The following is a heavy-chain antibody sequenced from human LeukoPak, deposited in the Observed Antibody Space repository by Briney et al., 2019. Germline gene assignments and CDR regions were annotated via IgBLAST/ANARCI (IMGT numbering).Heavy chain of an antibody. Sequence: PGGSLRLSCSASGXTVSNAWMSWVRQAPGKGLEWVGRIKSKTDGGTTDYAAPVKGRFTISRDDSKNTLYLQVNSLKTEDTAVYYCTTPKVGSAWYIDYWGQGTLVTVSS. D-gene: IGHD1-1*01. V-gene: IGHV3-15*01. CDR1: GXTVSNAW. CDR3: TTPKVGSAWYIDY. CDR2: IKSKTDGGTT. J-gene: IGHJ4*02.